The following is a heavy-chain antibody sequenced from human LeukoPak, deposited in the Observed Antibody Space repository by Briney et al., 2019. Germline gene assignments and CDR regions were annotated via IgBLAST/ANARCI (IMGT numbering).Heavy chain of an antibody. J-gene: IGHJ4*02. CDR1: GGSISSSSYY. CDR3: AMFYGSGVPHY. D-gene: IGHD3-10*01. CDR2: IYYSGST. V-gene: IGHV4-39*07. Sequence: SETLSLTCTVSGGSISSSSYYWGWIRQPPGKGLEWIGSIYYSGSTYYNPSLKSRVTISVDTSKNQFSLKLSSVTAADTAVYYCAMFYGSGVPHYWGQGTLVTVSS.